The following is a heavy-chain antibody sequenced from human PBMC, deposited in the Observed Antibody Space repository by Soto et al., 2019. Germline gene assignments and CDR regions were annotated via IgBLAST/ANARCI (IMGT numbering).Heavy chain of an antibody. CDR2: VNPNSGDT. CDR3: ARVPFVNVGDSVPFDY. CDR1: GFTFTSYD. Sequence: VQLLQSGAEVKKPGASVKVSCKTSGFTFTSYDINWVRQATGQGLEWMGWVNPNSGDTDYAQKFQGRVTMTRNTSITTAYLELSSLSSEDTAVYYCARVPFVNVGDSVPFDYWGQGTLVTVSS. D-gene: IGHD4-17*01. V-gene: IGHV1-8*01. J-gene: IGHJ4*02.